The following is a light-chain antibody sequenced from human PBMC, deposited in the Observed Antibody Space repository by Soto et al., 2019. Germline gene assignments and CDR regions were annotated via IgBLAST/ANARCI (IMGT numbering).Light chain of an antibody. CDR1: SSNIGAGYD. J-gene: IGLJ2*01. V-gene: IGLV1-40*01. Sequence: QSVLTQPPSVSGAPGQRVTIYCTGSSSNIGAGYDVHWYQQLPGTAPKLLIYGNSNRPSGVPDRFSGSKSGTSASLAITGLQSEDEAEYYCQSYDSSLSGNVVFGGGTKLTVL. CDR3: QSYDSSLSGNVV. CDR2: GNS.